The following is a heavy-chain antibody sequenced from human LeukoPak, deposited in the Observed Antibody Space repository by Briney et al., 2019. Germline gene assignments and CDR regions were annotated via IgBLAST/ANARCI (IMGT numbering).Heavy chain of an antibody. D-gene: IGHD5/OR15-5a*01. Sequence: GGSLRLSCAVSGFTVSSNYMSWVRQAPGKGLEWVSVIYSGGDTYYADSVKGRFTISRDNAENSLYLQMNSLRAEDTAVYYCATPGVSTSANYYMSVWGKGTTVTISS. CDR2: IYSGGDT. V-gene: IGHV3-53*01. CDR3: ATPGVSTSANYYMSV. CDR1: GFTVSSNY. J-gene: IGHJ6*03.